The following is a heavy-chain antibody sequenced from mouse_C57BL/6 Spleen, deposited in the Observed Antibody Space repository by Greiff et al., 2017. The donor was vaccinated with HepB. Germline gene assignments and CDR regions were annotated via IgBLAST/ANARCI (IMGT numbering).Heavy chain of an antibody. Sequence: QVQLQQPGAELVKPGASVKMSCKASGCTFTSYWITWVKQRPGQGLEWIGDIYPGSGSTNYNEKFKSKATLTVDTSSSTAYMQLSSLTSEDSAVYYCARPYGSFYYAMDYWGQGTSVTVSS. CDR3: ARPYGSFYYAMDY. D-gene: IGHD1-1*01. V-gene: IGHV1-55*01. CDR2: IYPGSGST. CDR1: GCTFTSYW. J-gene: IGHJ4*01.